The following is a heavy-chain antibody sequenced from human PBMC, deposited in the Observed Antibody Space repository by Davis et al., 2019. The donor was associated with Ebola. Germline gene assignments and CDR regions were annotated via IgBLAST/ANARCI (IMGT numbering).Heavy chain of an antibody. CDR3: AKLAAAGTPNYYFDY. CDR1: GYTFTGYY. J-gene: IGHJ4*02. V-gene: IGHV1-2*06. D-gene: IGHD6-13*01. CDR2: INPNSGET. Sequence: ASVKVSCKASGYTFTGYYIHWVRQAPGQGLERVGRINPNSGETNYAQKFQGRVTMTRDTSTRTVYMELNSLRSEDTAVYFCAKLAAAGTPNYYFDYWGQGALVTVSS.